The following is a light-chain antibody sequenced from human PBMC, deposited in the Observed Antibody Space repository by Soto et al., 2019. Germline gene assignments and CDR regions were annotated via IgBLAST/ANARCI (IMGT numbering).Light chain of an antibody. J-gene: IGKJ1*01. CDR3: QQYGSSRRT. CDR1: QSVSSN. Sequence: EIVMTQSPATLSVSPGERATFSCRASQSVSSNLAWYQQKPGQAPRLLIYGASNRATGIPDRFSGSGSGTDFTLTISRLEPEDFAVYYCQQYGSSRRTFGQGTKVDIK. V-gene: IGKV3-20*01. CDR2: GAS.